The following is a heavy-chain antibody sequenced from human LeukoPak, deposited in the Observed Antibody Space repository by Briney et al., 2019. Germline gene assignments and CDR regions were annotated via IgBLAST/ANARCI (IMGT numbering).Heavy chain of an antibody. D-gene: IGHD3-22*01. CDR2: IYYSGST. J-gene: IGHJ4*02. CDR1: GGSISSGDYY. Sequence: SETLSLTCTVSGGSISSGDYYWSWIRQPPGKGLEWIGYIYYSGSTYYNPSLKSRVTISVDTSKNQFPLKLSSVTAADTAVYYCARVRIYYYDSSGYFPDYWGQGTLVTVSS. V-gene: IGHV4-30-4*01. CDR3: ARVRIYYYDSSGYFPDY.